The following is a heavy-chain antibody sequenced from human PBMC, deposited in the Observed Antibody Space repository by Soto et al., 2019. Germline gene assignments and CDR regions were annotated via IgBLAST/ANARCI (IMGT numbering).Heavy chain of an antibody. V-gene: IGHV4-39*07. Sequence: SETLSLTCTVSGGSISSSNYYWGWIRQPPGKGLEWIGSIYYSGSTYYNPSLKSRVTISVDTSKNQFSLKLSSVTAADTAVYYCAIVRTLYSSGWHFACWGQGTLVTVSS. CDR3: AIVRTLYSSGWHFAC. CDR2: IYYSGST. D-gene: IGHD6-19*01. CDR1: GGSISSSNYY. J-gene: IGHJ1*01.